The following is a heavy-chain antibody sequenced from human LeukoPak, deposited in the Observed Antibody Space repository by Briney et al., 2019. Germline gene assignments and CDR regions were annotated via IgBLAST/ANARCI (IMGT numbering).Heavy chain of an antibody. CDR3: ARGSIVVVVAATFDY. D-gene: IGHD2-15*01. J-gene: IGHJ4*02. Sequence: GGSLRLSCAASGFPFSSYWMTWVRQAPGKGLEWVANIKQDGGEKYYVDSVKGRFTISRDNAKNSLYLQMNSLRAEDTAVYYCARGSIVVVVAATFDYWGQGTLVTVSS. V-gene: IGHV3-7*01. CDR1: GFPFSSYW. CDR2: IKQDGGEK.